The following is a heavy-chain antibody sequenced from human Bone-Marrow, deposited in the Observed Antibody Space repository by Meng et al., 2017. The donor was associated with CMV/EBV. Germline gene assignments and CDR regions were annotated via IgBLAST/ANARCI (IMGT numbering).Heavy chain of an antibody. CDR2: IIPIFGTA. CDR3: ARGGSEVVPAAIGYYGMDV. D-gene: IGHD2-2*02. J-gene: IGHJ6*02. Sequence: SVKVSCKASGGTFRRYAINWVRQAPGQGLEWMGGIIPIFGTANYAQNFQGRVTITTDESASTAYMELSSLRSEDTAVYYCARGGSEVVPAAIGYYGMDVWGQGTTVTVSS. CDR1: GGTFRRYA. V-gene: IGHV1-69*05.